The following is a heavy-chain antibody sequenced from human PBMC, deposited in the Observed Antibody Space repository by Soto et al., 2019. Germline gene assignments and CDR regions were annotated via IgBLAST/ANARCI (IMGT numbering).Heavy chain of an antibody. J-gene: IGHJ4*02. D-gene: IGHD1-26*01. CDR3: ARDPPRRGASPLDY. Sequence: PGGSLRLSCAASGFTFSSYEMNWVRQAPGKGLEWVSYISSSGSTIYYADSVKGRFTISRDNAKNSLYLQMNSLRAEDAAVYYCARDPPRRGASPLDYWGQGTLVTVSS. CDR1: GFTFSSYE. CDR2: ISSSGSTI. V-gene: IGHV3-48*03.